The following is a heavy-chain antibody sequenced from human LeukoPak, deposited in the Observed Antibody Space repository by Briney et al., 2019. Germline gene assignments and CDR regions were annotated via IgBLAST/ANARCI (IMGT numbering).Heavy chain of an antibody. D-gene: IGHD3/OR15-3a*01. CDR1: GFTFSSYA. V-gene: IGHV3-21*01. J-gene: IGHJ6*03. CDR3: ARHLEKDFWTGIYKDYYYYYMDV. Sequence: GGSLRLSCAASGFTFSSYAMNWVRQAPGKGLEWVSSISKSSDYIKYADSVRGRFTISRDNAKNSLYLQMNSLRAEDTAVYYCARHLEKDFWTGIYKDYYYYYMDVWGKGTTVTVSS. CDR2: ISKSSDYI.